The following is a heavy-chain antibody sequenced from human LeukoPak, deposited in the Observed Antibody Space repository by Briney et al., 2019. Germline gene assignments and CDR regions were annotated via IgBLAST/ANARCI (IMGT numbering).Heavy chain of an antibody. CDR1: GFTFGNFW. CDR3: ARDIPSGFYTPDY. D-gene: IGHD5-12*01. V-gene: IGHV3-7*01. CDR2: IRQDGGDK. Sequence: PGGSLRLSCAASGFTFGNFWMTWIRQAPGKGPEWLATIRQDGGDKWYVDSVRGRFSISRDNARNSLYLQMNSLRDEDTAVYYCARDIPSGFYTPDYWGRGTLVTVSS. J-gene: IGHJ4*02.